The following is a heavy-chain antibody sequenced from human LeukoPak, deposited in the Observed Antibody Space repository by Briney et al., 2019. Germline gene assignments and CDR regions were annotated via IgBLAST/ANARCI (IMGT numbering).Heavy chain of an antibody. D-gene: IGHD4/OR15-4a*01. CDR1: GGSISSGDYY. CDR2: IYYSGST. J-gene: IGHJ4*02. V-gene: IGHV4-30-4*01. CDR3: ARGFRFYGGRPFDY. Sequence: PSETLSLTCTVSGGSISSGDYYWSWIRQPPGKGLEWIGYIYYSGSTYYNPSLKSRVTISVDTSKNQFSLKLSSVTAADTAVYYCARGFRFYGGRPFDYWGQGTLVTVSS.